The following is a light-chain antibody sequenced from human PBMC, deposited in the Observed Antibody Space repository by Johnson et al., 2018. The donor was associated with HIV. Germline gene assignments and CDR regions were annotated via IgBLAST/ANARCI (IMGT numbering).Light chain of an antibody. V-gene: IGLV1-51*01. Sequence: QSVLTQPPSVSAAPGQKVTISCSGSSSNIGNNYVSWYQQLPGTAPKLLNYDNDKRPSGTPDRFSGSKSATSATLGITGLQPGDEADYYCGTWDSSLRAYVFGTGTKVTVL. J-gene: IGLJ1*01. CDR3: GTWDSSLRAYV. CDR2: DND. CDR1: SSNIGNNY.